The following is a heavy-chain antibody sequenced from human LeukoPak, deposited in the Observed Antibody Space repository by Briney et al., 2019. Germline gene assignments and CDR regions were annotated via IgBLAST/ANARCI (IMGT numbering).Heavy chain of an antibody. J-gene: IGHJ6*02. Sequence: GGSLRLSCAASGFTFSSYSMNWVRQAPGKGLEWVSSISSSRSYIYYADSVKGRFTISRDNAKNSLYLQMNSLRAEDTAVYYCARDQYCSGGSCYYYYGMDVWGQGTTVTVSS. CDR2: ISSSRSYI. D-gene: IGHD2-15*01. CDR1: GFTFSSYS. CDR3: ARDQYCSGGSCYYYYGMDV. V-gene: IGHV3-21*01.